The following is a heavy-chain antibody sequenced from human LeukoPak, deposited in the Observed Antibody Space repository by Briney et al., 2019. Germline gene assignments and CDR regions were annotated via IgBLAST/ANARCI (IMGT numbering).Heavy chain of an antibody. D-gene: IGHD3-16*02. CDR3: ASPPLDTPWGSYRQAYGMDV. J-gene: IGHJ6*02. CDR1: GFTFSSYS. Sequence: PGGSLRLSCAASGFTFSSYSMNWVRQAPGKGLEWVSYISSSSSTIYYADSVKGRFTISRDNAKNSLYLQMNSLRAEDTAVYYCASPPLDTPWGSYRQAYGMDVWGQGTTVTVSS. V-gene: IGHV3-48*01. CDR2: ISSSSSTI.